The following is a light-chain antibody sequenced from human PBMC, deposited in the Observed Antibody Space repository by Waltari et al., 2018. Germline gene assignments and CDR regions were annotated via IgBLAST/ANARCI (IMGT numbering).Light chain of an antibody. J-gene: IGKJ2*01. V-gene: IGKV1-5*03. CDR1: QSMSSL. CDR2: KAS. Sequence: DIQMTPSPSTLSASVGDRLTITCRASQSMSSLLAWYQQKPGKAPKFLIYKASSLESGVPSRFSGSGSVTEFTLTISSLQPDDFATYYCQQYNNFPYTFGQGTKLEIK. CDR3: QQYNNFPYT.